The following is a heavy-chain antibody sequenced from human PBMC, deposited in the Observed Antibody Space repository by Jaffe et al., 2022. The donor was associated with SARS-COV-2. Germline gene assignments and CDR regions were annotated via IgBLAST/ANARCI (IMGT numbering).Heavy chain of an antibody. D-gene: IGHD4-17*01. CDR2: ISSSSSTI. V-gene: IGHV3-48*02. Sequence: EVHLVESGGDLVEPGGSLRLSCAASGFIFSDFSMNWVRQAPGKGLEWVSYISSSSSTIYFADSVKGRFTISRDNAKNSLYLQMNSLRDEDTAVYYCARTGTVTPLSVFWGQGTLVTVSS. J-gene: IGHJ4*02. CDR1: GFIFSDFS. CDR3: ARTGTVTPLSVF.